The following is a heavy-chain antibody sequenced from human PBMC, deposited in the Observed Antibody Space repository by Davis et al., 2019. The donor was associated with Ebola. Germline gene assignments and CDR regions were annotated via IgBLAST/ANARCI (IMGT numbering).Heavy chain of an antibody. J-gene: IGHJ4*02. Sequence: MPSETLSLTCTVSGGSISSSSYYWSWIRQPPGKGLEWIGEINHSGSTNYNPSLKSRVTISVDTSKNQFSLKLSSVTAADTAVYYCARGSAAGVYFDYWGQGTLVTVSS. CDR1: GGSISSSSYY. D-gene: IGHD6-13*01. CDR2: INHSGST. V-gene: IGHV4-39*07. CDR3: ARGSAAGVYFDY.